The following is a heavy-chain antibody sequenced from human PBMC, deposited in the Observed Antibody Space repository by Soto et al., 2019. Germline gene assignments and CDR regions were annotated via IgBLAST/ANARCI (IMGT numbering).Heavy chain of an antibody. V-gene: IGHV3-66*04. Sequence: EVQLVESGGGLVQPGGSLRLSCAASGFTVSSNYISWVRQAPGKGLEWVSVIYSGGSTYYADSVKGRFTISRDNSKNTLYLQMNSLRAEDTAVYYCARHPYGDAFDIWGQGTMVTVSS. CDR3: ARHPYGDAFDI. CDR1: GFTVSSNY. CDR2: IYSGGST. D-gene: IGHD4-17*01. J-gene: IGHJ3*02.